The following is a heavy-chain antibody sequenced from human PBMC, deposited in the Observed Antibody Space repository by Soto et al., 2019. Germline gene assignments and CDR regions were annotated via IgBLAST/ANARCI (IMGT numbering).Heavy chain of an antibody. V-gene: IGHV3-30*18. D-gene: IGHD3-9*01. CDR3: AKGVFGYYDILTGHYSLES. J-gene: IGHJ4*02. CDR2: ISYDGSNT. Sequence: QVHLVESGGGVVQTGRSLRLSCAASGFSFSGYGMHWVRQTPGKGLEWVTVISYDGSNTYYADSVKGRFTISRDNSNNTLYLQMISLRTEDTAVYYCAKGVFGYYDILTGHYSLESWGQGTLVTVSS. CDR1: GFSFSGYG.